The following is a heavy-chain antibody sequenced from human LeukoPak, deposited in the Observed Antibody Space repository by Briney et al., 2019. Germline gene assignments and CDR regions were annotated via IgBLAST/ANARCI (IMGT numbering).Heavy chain of an antibody. CDR3: ARSTVTTSYFQH. J-gene: IGHJ1*01. CDR2: ISYDGSNK. V-gene: IGHV3-30-3*01. CDR1: GFTFSSYA. D-gene: IGHD4-17*01. Sequence: GGSLRPSCAASGFTFSSYAMHWVRQAPGKGLEWVAVISYDGSNKYYADSVKGRFTISRDNSKNTLYLQMNSLRAEDTAVYYCARSTVTTSYFQHWGQGTLVTVSS.